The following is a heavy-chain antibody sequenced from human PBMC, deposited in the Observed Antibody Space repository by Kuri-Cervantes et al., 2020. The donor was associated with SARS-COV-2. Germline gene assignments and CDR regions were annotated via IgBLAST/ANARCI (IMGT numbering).Heavy chain of an antibody. Sequence: SQTLSLTCAVYGGSLSGSFWSWIRQSPRKGLEWIGEVNHNGGANYNPSLKSRVTISVDTSKNQFSLKLSSVTAADTAVYYCARAISAWELPLHFDYWGQGTLVTVSS. CDR1: GGSLSGSF. CDR2: VNHNGGA. J-gene: IGHJ4*02. V-gene: IGHV4-34*01. CDR3: ARAISAWELPLHFDY. D-gene: IGHD2-15*01.